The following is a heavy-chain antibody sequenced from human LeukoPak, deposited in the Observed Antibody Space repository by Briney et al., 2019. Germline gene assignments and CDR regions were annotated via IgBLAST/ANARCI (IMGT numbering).Heavy chain of an antibody. CDR2: ISGSGGST. CDR3: AKDLYGYVSNWFDP. J-gene: IGHJ5*02. V-gene: IGHV3-23*01. D-gene: IGHD5-12*01. Sequence: PGGSLRLSCAACGFTFSSYAMSWVRQAPGKGLEWVSAISGSGGSTYYADSVKGRFTISRDNSKNTLYLQMNSLRAEDTAVYYCAKDLYGYVSNWFDPWGQGTLVTVSS. CDR1: GFTFSSYA.